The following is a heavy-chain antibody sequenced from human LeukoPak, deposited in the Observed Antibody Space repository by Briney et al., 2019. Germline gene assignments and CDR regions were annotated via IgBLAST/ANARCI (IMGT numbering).Heavy chain of an antibody. CDR2: IYYSGST. V-gene: IGHV4-39*01. J-gene: IGHJ4*02. Sequence: SETLSLSCTVSGGSISSSSYYWGWIRQPPGKGLEWIGSIYYSGSTYYNPSLKSRVTISVDTCKNQFSLKLSSVTAADTAVYYCARGYCSSTSCYGGFDYWGQGTLVTVSS. CDR1: GGSISSSSYY. D-gene: IGHD2-2*01. CDR3: ARGYCSSTSCYGGFDY.